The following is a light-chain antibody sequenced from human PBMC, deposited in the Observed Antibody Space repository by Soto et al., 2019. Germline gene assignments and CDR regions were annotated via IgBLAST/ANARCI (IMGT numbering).Light chain of an antibody. J-gene: IGKJ1*01. V-gene: IGKV1-5*03. Sequence: DIKMSQSPSTLSASVGDRVTVTCRASQSISSWLAWYQQKPGKAPKLLIYKASSLESGVPSRSSGSGSGTEFTLTISSLQPDDFATYYCQHYNSYSEAFGQGTKV. CDR2: KAS. CDR1: QSISSW. CDR3: QHYNSYSEA.